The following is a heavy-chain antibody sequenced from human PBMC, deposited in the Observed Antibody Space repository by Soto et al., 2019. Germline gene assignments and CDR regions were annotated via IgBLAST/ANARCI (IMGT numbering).Heavy chain of an antibody. CDR2: IYTSASI. J-gene: IGHJ6*02. CDR1: GADITTYS. CDR3: ARDREAGYNFYYGMDV. V-gene: IGHV4-4*07. Sequence: SEPLSLTCSVSGADITTYSWTWIRQPAGKGLEWIGRIYTSASINYNPSLKGRVTLSVDTSTNQVSLRLASVTAADTAIYYCARDREAGYNFYYGMDVWGQGTTVTVSS. D-gene: IGHD6-19*01.